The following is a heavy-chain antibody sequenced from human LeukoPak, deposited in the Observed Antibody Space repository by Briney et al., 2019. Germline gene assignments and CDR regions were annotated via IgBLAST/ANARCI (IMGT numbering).Heavy chain of an antibody. Sequence: ASVKVSCKASGYTFTSYYMHWVRQAPGQGLEWMGIINPSGGSTSYAQRFQGRVTITADKSTSTAYMELSSLRSEDTAVYYCAREGPNCYGSGTYWFDPWGQGTLVTVSS. CDR1: GYTFTSYY. V-gene: IGHV1-46*01. J-gene: IGHJ5*02. D-gene: IGHD3-10*01. CDR2: INPSGGST. CDR3: AREGPNCYGSGTYWFDP.